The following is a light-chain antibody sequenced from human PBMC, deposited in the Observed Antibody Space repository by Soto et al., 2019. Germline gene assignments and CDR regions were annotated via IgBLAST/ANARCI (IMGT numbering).Light chain of an antibody. CDR1: ENVGTN. V-gene: IGKV3D-15*01. CDR3: QQYNNCRPS. CDR2: GSS. Sequence: VMTQSPATLSVYTGEGVTLSCRASENVGTNLAWYQQKPGQAPRLLIYGSSTRATGIPATFSGSGSGTEFTLTISSLQSGDSANYYCQQYNNCRPSFGGRTKVYIK. J-gene: IGKJ4*01.